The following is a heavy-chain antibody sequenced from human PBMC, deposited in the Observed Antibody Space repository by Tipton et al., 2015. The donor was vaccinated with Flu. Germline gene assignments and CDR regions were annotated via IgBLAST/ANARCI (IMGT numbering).Heavy chain of an antibody. D-gene: IGHD3-22*01. CDR2: IYHSGST. CDR3: ASTTMTLTDAFDI. J-gene: IGHJ3*02. Sequence: TLSLTCAVSGGSISSGGYSWSWIRQPPGKGLEWIGYIYHSGSTYYNPSLKSRVTISVDRSKNQFSLKLSSVTAADTAVYYCASTTMTLTDAFDIWGQGTMVTVSS. CDR1: GGSISSGGYS. V-gene: IGHV4-30-2*01.